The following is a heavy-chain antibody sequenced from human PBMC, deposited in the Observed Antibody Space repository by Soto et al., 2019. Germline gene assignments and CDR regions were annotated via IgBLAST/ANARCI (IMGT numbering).Heavy chain of an antibody. CDR2: MNPNSGNT. V-gene: IGHV1-8*01. J-gene: IGHJ4*02. CDR1: GYTFTSYD. CDR3: AGPWNKQ. Sequence: QVQLVQSGAELKKPGASVKVSCKASGYTFTSYDINWVRQATGQGLEWMGWMNPNSGNTGYAQKFQGRVTMTRDTSIRTAYMELRSLRSEDMAVYYCAGPWNKQWGQGTLVTVSS. D-gene: IGHD1-1*01.